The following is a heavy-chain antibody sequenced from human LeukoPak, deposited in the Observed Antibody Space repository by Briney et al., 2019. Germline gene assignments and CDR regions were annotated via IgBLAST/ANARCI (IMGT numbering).Heavy chain of an antibody. V-gene: IGHV3-7*03. Sequence: GGSLRLSCVASGLTVSNHWMSWVRQAPGKGLEWVANIREERGQEYYVDSVKGRFTISKNSAKNSLYLQMNTLRVEDTAMYYCARGLVGSDWFDPWGQGTLVTVSS. CDR2: IREERGQE. J-gene: IGHJ5*02. CDR1: GLTVSNHW. CDR3: ARGLVGSDWFDP. D-gene: IGHD3-10*01.